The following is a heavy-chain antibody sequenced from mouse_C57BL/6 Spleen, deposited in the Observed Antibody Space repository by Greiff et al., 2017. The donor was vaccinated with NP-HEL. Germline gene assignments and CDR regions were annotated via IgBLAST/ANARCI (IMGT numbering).Heavy chain of an antibody. CDR2: IRLKSDNYAT. Sequence: EVKVEESGGGLVQPGGSMKLSCVASGFTFSNYWMNWVRQSPEKGLEWVAQIRLKSDNYATHYAESVKGRFTISRDDSKSSVYLQMNNLRAEDTGIYYCTVLLRRSAMDYWGQGTSVTVSS. V-gene: IGHV6-3*01. CDR1: GFTFSNYW. CDR3: TVLLRRSAMDY. J-gene: IGHJ4*01. D-gene: IGHD1-1*01.